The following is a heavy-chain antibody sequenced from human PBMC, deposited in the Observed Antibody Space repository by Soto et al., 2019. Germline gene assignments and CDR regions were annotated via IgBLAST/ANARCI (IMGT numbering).Heavy chain of an antibody. V-gene: IGHV1-18*01. D-gene: IGHD3-10*01. CDR1: GYTFTSYG. Sequence: ASVKVSCKASGYTFTSYGISWVRQAPGQGLEWMGWISAYNGSTNYAQKLQGRVTMTTDTSASTAYMERRSLRSDDTAVYYCASRDEMVRGVPFDYWGQGTLVTVSS. CDR2: ISAYNGST. CDR3: ASRDEMVRGVPFDY. J-gene: IGHJ4*02.